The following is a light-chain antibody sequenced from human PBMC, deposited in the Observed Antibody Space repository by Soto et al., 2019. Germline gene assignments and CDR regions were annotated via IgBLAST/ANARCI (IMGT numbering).Light chain of an antibody. CDR1: ISDVGSYDL. CDR3: CSYAGSSTSWV. CDR2: EGS. Sequence: QSALTQPASVSGSPGQSITISCTGNISDVGSYDLVSWYQQHPGKAPKLMIYEGSKRPSGVSSRFSGSKSGNTASLTISGLQAEDEADYYCCSYAGSSTSWVFGGGTKVTVL. V-gene: IGLV2-23*01. J-gene: IGLJ3*02.